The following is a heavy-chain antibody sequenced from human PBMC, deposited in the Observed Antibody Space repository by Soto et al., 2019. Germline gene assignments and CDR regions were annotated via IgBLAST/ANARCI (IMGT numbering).Heavy chain of an antibody. D-gene: IGHD3-3*01. CDR1: GFTFSSYA. CDR2: ISYDGSNK. V-gene: IGHV3-30-3*01. J-gene: IGHJ4*02. CDR3: ARDTYDFWSGEFDY. Sequence: QVQLVESGGGVVQPGRSLRLSCAASGFTFSSYAMHWVRQAPGKGLEWVAVISYDGSNKYYADSVKGRFTISRDNSKNTLYLQMNSLRAEDTAVYYCARDTYDFWSGEFDYWGQGTLVTVSS.